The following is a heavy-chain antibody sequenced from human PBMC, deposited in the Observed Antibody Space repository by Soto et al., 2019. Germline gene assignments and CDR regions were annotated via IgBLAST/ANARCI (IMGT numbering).Heavy chain of an antibody. D-gene: IGHD3-3*01. V-gene: IGHV1-2*02. CDR3: ARGGGVGVAGSAAFDM. J-gene: IGHJ3*02. CDR1: GYPVTAYY. Sequence: QLHLVQSGAVVKKPGASVTVSCSASGYPVTAYYMHWVRQAPGRGLEWMGGINPATGAAKYTQTFPGRVPMTRGTSTSTVFMELSGLTSEDTAVFYCARGGGVGVAGSAAFDMWGQGTLVTVSS. CDR2: INPATGAA.